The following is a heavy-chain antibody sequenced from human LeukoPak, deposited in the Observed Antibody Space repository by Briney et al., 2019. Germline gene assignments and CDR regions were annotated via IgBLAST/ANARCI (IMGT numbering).Heavy chain of an antibody. CDR3: ARRLPPSTFDI. CDR2: IHPRGST. CDR1: GRSLNNYF. J-gene: IGHJ3*02. Sequence: PSETLSLTCAVYGRSLNNYFWSWIRQPPGKGLEWIGEIHPRGSTNYNPSLKSQITISVDTSKNHFSLKLNSVTAADTAVYYCARRLPPSTFDIWGQGTMVTVSS. V-gene: IGHV4-34*01.